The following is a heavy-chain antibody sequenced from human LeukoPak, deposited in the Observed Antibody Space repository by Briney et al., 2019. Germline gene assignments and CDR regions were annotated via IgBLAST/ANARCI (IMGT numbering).Heavy chain of an antibody. D-gene: IGHD1-26*01. CDR3: ARDSGSYSYFDY. CDR2: IYYIGST. CDR1: GGSISSYY. V-gene: IGHV4-59*01. Sequence: SETLSLTCTVSGGSISSYYWSWIRQPPGKGLEWIGQIYYIGSTRYNPSLKSRVTISVDTSKNQFSLKLSSVTAADTAVYYCARDSGSYSYFDYWGQGTLVTVSS. J-gene: IGHJ4*02.